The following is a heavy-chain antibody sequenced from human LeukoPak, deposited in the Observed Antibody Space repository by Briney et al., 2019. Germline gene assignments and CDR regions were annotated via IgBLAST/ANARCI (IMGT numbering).Heavy chain of an antibody. J-gene: IGHJ5*02. V-gene: IGHV4-34*01. CDR1: GGSFSGYY. CDR3: ARVKDSSSWGDWFDP. D-gene: IGHD6-13*01. CDR2: INHSGST. Sequence: SETLSLTCAVYGGSFSGYYWSWIRQPPGKGLEWIGEINHSGSTNYNPSLKSRVTISVDTSKNQFSLKLSSVTAADTAVYYCARVKDSSSWGDWFDPWGQGTLVTVSS.